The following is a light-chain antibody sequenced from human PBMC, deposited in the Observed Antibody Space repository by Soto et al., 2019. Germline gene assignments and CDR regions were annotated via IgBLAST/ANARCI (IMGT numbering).Light chain of an antibody. CDR2: GVS. CDR1: NGDVGGYKY. V-gene: IGLV2-14*03. CDR3: SSYKGSSKV. Sequence: QSALTQPASVSGSPGQSIAISCTGSNGDVGGYKYVSWYQQHPGKAPKLLIFGVSNRPSGVSNRFPGSKSGNTASLTISGLQAEDEADYYRSSYKGSSKVFGRGTKLTVL. J-gene: IGLJ2*01.